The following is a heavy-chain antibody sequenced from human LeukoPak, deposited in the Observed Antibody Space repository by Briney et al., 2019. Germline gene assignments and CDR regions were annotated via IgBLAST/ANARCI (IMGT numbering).Heavy chain of an antibody. Sequence: GGSLRLSCAASGFTFSSYAMHWVRQAPGKGQEWVAVISYDGSNKYYADSVKGRFTISRDNSKNTLYLQMNSLRAEDTAVYYCASPYSYGPFDYWGQGTLVTVSS. CDR2: ISYDGSNK. J-gene: IGHJ4*02. CDR1: GFTFSSYA. V-gene: IGHV3-30*04. CDR3: ASPYSYGPFDY. D-gene: IGHD5-18*01.